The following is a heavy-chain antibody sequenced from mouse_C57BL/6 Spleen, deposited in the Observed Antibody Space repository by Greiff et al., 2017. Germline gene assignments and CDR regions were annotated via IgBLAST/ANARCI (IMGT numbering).Heavy chain of an antibody. D-gene: IGHD4-1*01. V-gene: IGHV1-59*01. CDR1: GYTFTSYW. Sequence: QVQLKQPGAELVRPGTSVKLSCTASGYTFTSYWMHWVKQRPGQGLEWIGVIDPSDSYTNYNQKFKGKATLTVDTSSSTAYMQLSSLTSEDSAVYYCARGDGTGNYWGQGTTLTVSS. CDR2: IDPSDSYT. CDR3: ARGDGTGNY. J-gene: IGHJ2*01.